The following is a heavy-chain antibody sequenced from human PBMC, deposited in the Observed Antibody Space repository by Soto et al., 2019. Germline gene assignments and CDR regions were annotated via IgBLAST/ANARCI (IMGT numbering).Heavy chain of an antibody. D-gene: IGHD3-9*01. Sequence: SETLSLTCSVSGGSISSGDNHWRWIRQPPGKGLEWIGYIDDSGSTFYNPSLKSRVDISVDTSENQFSLKLSSVTGADTAVYYCARRAGYYGPYGMDVWGQGATVTVYS. CDR2: IDDSGST. CDR1: GGSISSGDNH. V-gene: IGHV4-30-4*01. CDR3: ARRAGYYGPYGMDV. J-gene: IGHJ6*02.